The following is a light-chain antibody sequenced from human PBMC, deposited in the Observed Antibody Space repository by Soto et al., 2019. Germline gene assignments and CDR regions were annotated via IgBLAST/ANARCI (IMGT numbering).Light chain of an antibody. Sequence: QSVLTQPPSVSEAPGQRVTISCTGSSSNIGAGYEAHWYQQVPGTAPKLLIYENNNRPSGVPDRFSGSKSGTSASLAITGPQAEDEAEYYCQSYDSSLSGDVFGTGTKLTVL. J-gene: IGLJ1*01. CDR1: SSNIGAGYE. CDR3: QSYDSSLSGDV. CDR2: ENN. V-gene: IGLV1-40*01.